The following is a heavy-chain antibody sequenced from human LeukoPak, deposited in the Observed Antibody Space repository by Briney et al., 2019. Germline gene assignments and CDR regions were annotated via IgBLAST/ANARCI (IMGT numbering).Heavy chain of an antibody. CDR3: ASRSSWSRGRYYYGMDV. J-gene: IGHJ6*02. Sequence: PGGSLRLSCAASGFTFSSYSMNWVRQAPGKGLEWVSSISSSSSYIYYAASVKGRFTIPRDNAKNSLYLQMNSLRAADTAVYYCASRSSWSRGRYYYGMDVWGQGTTVTVSS. D-gene: IGHD6-13*01. CDR1: GFTFSSYS. V-gene: IGHV3-21*01. CDR2: ISSSSSYI.